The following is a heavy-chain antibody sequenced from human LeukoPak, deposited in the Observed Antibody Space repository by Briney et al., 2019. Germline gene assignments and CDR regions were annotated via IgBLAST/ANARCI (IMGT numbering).Heavy chain of an antibody. CDR2: IYHSGST. Sequence: SETLSLTCTVSGYSISSGYYWGWIRQPPGKGLEWIGSIYHSGSTYYNPSLKSRVTISVDTSKNQFSPKLSSVTAADTAVYYCAVIVATTNYYFDYWGQGTLVTVSS. CDR1: GYSISSGYY. D-gene: IGHD5-12*01. CDR3: AVIVATTNYYFDY. V-gene: IGHV4-38-2*02. J-gene: IGHJ4*02.